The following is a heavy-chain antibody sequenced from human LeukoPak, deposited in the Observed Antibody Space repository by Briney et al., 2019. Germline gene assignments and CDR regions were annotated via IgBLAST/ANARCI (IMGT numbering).Heavy chain of an antibody. CDR3: AKGGLYGSGTYVDY. Sequence: PGGSLRLSCAASGFTFSSYAMSWVRQAPGKGLEWVSAISGSGGNSYYTDSVKGRFTISRDNSKNTLYLRMTSLRAEDTALYYCAKGGLYGSGTYVDYWGQGTLVTVSP. CDR1: GFTFSSYA. J-gene: IGHJ4*02. D-gene: IGHD1-26*01. CDR2: ISGSGGNS. V-gene: IGHV3-23*01.